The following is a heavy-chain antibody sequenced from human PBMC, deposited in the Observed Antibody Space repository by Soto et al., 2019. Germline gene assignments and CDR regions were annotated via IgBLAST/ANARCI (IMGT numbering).Heavy chain of an antibody. J-gene: IGHJ5*02. D-gene: IGHD5-18*01. V-gene: IGHV1-18*01. Sequence: ASVKVSCKASGYTLTSYGISWVRQAPGQGLEWMGWISAYNGNTNYAQKLQGRVTMTTDTSTSTAYMELRSLRSDDTAVYYCAGHMVMGNWFDPWGQGTLVTVSS. CDR1: GYTLTSYG. CDR2: ISAYNGNT. CDR3: AGHMVMGNWFDP.